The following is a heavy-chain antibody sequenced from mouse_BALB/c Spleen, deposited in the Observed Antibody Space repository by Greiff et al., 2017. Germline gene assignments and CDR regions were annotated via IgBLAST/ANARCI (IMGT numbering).Heavy chain of an antibody. Sequence: EVQLQQSGTVLARPGASVKMSCKASGYSFTSYWMHWVKQRPGQGLEWIGAIYPGNSDTSYNQKFKGKAKLTAVTSASTAYMELSSLTNEDSAVYYCTREMITTGGYYYAMDDWGQGTSVTVSS. J-gene: IGHJ4*01. CDR3: TREMITTGGYYYAMDD. CDR2: IYPGNSDT. D-gene: IGHD2-4*01. CDR1: GYSFTSYW. V-gene: IGHV1-5*01.